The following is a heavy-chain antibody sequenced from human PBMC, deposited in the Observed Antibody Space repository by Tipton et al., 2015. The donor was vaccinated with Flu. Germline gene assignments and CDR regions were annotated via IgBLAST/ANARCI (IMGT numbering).Heavy chain of an antibody. D-gene: IGHD6-13*01. CDR3: AGGFPRAAAAVGGWFDP. J-gene: IGHJ5*02. V-gene: IGHV1-8*01. CDR2: MNPNSGNT. Sequence: QLVQSGAEVKKPGASVKVSCKASGYTFTSYDINWVRQATGQGLEWMGWMNPNSGNTGYAQKFQGRVTMTRNTSISTAYMELSSLRSEDTAVYYCAGGFPRAAAAVGGWFDPWGQGTLVTVSS. CDR1: GYTFTSYD.